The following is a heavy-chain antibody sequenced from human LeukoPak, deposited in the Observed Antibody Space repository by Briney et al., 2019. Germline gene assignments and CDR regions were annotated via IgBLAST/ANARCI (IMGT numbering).Heavy chain of an antibody. J-gene: IGHJ4*02. V-gene: IGHV3-30*01. D-gene: IGHD6-13*01. Sequence: PGGSPRLSCAASGFTFSSYAMHWVRQAPGKGLEWVAVISYDGSNKYYADSVKGRFTISRDNSKNTLYLQMNSLRAEDTAVYYCASGGGYSSSWYAADYWGQGTLVTVSS. CDR2: ISYDGSNK. CDR3: ASGGGYSSSWYAADY. CDR1: GFTFSSYA.